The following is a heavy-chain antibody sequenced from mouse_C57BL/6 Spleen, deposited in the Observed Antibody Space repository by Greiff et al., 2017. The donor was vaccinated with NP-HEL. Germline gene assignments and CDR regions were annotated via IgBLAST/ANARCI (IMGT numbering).Heavy chain of an antibody. Sequence: QVQLQQSGAELVMPGASVKLSCKASGYTFTSYWMHWVKQRPGQGLEWIGEIDPSDSYTNYNQKFKGKSTLTVDKSSSTAYMQLSSLTSEDSAVYYCASYGSTYYAMDYWGQGTSVTVSS. CDR1: GYTFTSYW. CDR2: IDPSDSYT. J-gene: IGHJ4*01. D-gene: IGHD1-1*01. CDR3: ASYGSTYYAMDY. V-gene: IGHV1-69*01.